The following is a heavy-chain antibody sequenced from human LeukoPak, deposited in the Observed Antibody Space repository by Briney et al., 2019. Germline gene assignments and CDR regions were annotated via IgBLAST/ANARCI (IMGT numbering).Heavy chain of an antibody. CDR2: ISSSGSTI. V-gene: IGHV3-48*03. Sequence: SGGSLRLSCAASGFTFSSYEMNWVRQAPGKGLEWVSYISSSGSTIYYADSVKGRFTISRDNAKNSLYLQMNSLRAEDTAVYYCARSYVVATAIDAFDIWGQGTKVTVSS. D-gene: IGHD2-21*02. CDR3: ARSYVVATAIDAFDI. CDR1: GFTFSSYE. J-gene: IGHJ3*02.